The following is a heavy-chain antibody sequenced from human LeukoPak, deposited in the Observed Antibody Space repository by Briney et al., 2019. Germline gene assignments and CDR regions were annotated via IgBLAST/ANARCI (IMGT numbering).Heavy chain of an antibody. D-gene: IGHD2-2*01. CDR1: GYTLTELS. CDR2: FDPEDGET. J-gene: IGHJ4*02. V-gene: IGHV1-24*01. Sequence: ASVKVSCKVFGYTLTELSMHWVRQAPGKGLEWMGGFDPEDGETIYAQKFQGRVTMTEDTSTDTAYMELSSLRSEDTAVYYCATGYCSSTSCLDFDYWGQGTLVTVSS. CDR3: ATGYCSSTSCLDFDY.